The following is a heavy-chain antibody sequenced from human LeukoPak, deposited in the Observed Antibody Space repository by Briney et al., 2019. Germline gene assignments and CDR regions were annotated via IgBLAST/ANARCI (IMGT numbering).Heavy chain of an antibody. CDR3: ARGRGAYSSSSGFIY. D-gene: IGHD6-6*01. CDR2: INPNSGGT. J-gene: IGHJ4*02. V-gene: IGHV1-2*02. CDR1: GYTFTGYY. Sequence: GASVKVSCKASGYTFTGYYMHWVRQAPGQGLEWMGLINPNSGGTNYAQKFQGRVTMTRDTSISTAYMELSRLRSDDTAVYYCARGRGAYSSSSGFIYWGQGTLVTVSS.